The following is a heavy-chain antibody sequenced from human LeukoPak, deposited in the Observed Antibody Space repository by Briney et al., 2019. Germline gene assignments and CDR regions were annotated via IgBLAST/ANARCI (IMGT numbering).Heavy chain of an antibody. CDR3: ASGGGSSKTPRRWFDP. J-gene: IGHJ5*02. V-gene: IGHV4-34*01. CDR1: GGSFSGYY. D-gene: IGHD6-6*01. Sequence: SETLSLTCAVYGGSFSGYYWSWIRQPPGKGLEWIGEINHSGSTNYNPSLKSRVTISVDTSKNQFSLKLSSVTAADTAVYYCASGGGSSKTPRRWFDPWGQGTLVTVSS. CDR2: INHSGST.